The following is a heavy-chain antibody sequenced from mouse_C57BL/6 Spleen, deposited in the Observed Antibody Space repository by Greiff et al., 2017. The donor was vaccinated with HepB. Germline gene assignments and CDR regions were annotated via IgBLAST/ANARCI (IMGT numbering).Heavy chain of an antibody. V-gene: IGHV1-50*01. D-gene: IGHD2-14*01. CDR3: ANRNSFAY. J-gene: IGHJ3*01. CDR1: GYTFTSYW. CDR2: IDPSDSYT. Sequence: QVQLKQPGAELVKPGASVKLSCKASGYTFTSYWMQWVKQRPGQGLEWIGAIDPSDSYTNYNQKFKGKATLTVDTSSSTAYMQLSSLTSEDSAVYYCANRNSFAYWGQGTLVTVSA.